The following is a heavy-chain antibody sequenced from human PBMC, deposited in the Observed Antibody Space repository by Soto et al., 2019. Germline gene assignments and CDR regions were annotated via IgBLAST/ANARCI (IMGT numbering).Heavy chain of an antibody. V-gene: IGHV3-21*04. CDR2: ISSSSSFR. J-gene: IGHJ4*02. Sequence: PGGSLRLPCAASEFPFTNHNMHWVRQAPGKGLEWVSSISSSSSFRNYADSVKGRFTISRDNSRNTLYLQMNSLRAEDTAIYYCAKEWLLVLNDPYFDFWGQGNLVTVSS. CDR1: EFPFTNHN. D-gene: IGHD1-1*01. CDR3: AKEWLLVLNDPYFDF.